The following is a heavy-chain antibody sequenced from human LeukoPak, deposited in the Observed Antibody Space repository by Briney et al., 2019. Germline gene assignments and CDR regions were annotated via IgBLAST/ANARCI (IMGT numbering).Heavy chain of an antibody. D-gene: IGHD3-10*01. CDR2: IIPIFDTT. V-gene: IGHV1-69*13. CDR3: ARGGSGSYYYPPADYYYYMDV. CDR1: GGTFSSYV. Sequence: ASVKVSCKASGGTFSSYVIIWVRQAPGQGLEWMGGIIPIFDTTNYAQKFQARVTITADESTSTAYMELSSLRSEDTAVYYCARGGSGSYYYPPADYYYYMDVWGKGTTVTISS. J-gene: IGHJ6*03.